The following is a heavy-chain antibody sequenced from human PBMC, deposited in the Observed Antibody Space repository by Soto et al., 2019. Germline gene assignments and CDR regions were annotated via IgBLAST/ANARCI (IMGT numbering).Heavy chain of an antibody. CDR3: ATQRLTTALFDY. CDR2: INHSGNT. V-gene: IGHV4-34*01. D-gene: IGHD1-1*01. CDR1: GGSFSGYY. Sequence: SETLSLTCAVYGGSFSGYYWSWIRHPPGKGLEWIGEINHSGNTDYNPSLKSRVTISVDTSKNQFSLKLSSVTAADTAVYYCATQRLTTALFDYWGQGTLVTVS. J-gene: IGHJ4*02.